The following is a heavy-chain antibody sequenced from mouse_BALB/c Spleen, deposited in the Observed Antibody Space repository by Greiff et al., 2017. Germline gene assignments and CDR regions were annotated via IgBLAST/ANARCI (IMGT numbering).Heavy chain of an antibody. V-gene: IGHV2-6-7*01. D-gene: IGHD4-1*01. J-gene: IGHJ3*01. CDR2: IWGDGST. Sequence: VQLKESGPGLVAPSQSLSITCTVSGFSLTGYGVNWVRQPPGKGLEWLGMIWGDGSTDYNSALKSRLSISKDNSKSQVFLKMNSLQTDDTARYYCARGQLTGSFAYWGQGTLVTVSA. CDR3: ARGQLTGSFAY. CDR1: GFSLTGYG.